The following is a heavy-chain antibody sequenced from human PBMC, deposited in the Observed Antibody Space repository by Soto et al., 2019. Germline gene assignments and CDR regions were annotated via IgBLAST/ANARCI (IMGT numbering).Heavy chain of an antibody. CDR1: GFTFSSYG. J-gene: IGHJ6*02. CDR3: AKDRGSSGWYGMDV. V-gene: IGHV3-30*18. CDR2: ISYDGSNK. Sequence: XASLRLSGAASGFTFSSYGMHWVRQAPGKGLEWVAVISYDGSNKYYADSVKGRFTVSRDNSKNTLYLQMNSLRAEDTAVSYCAKDRGSSGWYGMDVWGQGTMVTVSS. D-gene: IGHD6-19*01.